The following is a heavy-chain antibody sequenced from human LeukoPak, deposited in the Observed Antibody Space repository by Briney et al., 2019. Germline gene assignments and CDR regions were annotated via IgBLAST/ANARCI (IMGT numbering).Heavy chain of an antibody. Sequence: SETLSLTCTVSGGSISSYYWSWIRQPPGKGLEWIGYIYYSGSTNYNPSLKSRVTISVDTSKNQFSLKLSSVTAADTAVYYCAREGGYCSSTSCPDLFDYWGQGTLVTVSS. CDR2: IYYSGST. V-gene: IGHV4-59*01. CDR3: AREGGYCSSTSCPDLFDY. CDR1: GGSISSYY. J-gene: IGHJ4*02. D-gene: IGHD2-2*01.